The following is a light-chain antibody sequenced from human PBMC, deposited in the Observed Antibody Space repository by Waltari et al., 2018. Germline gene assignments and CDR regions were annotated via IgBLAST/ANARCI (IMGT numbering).Light chain of an antibody. Sequence: EVVMTQSPAALSVSQGERVTVPCKASKNIDNNLAGYQQKPGQSPRLLIYGASTRATGVPARFSGSGSGTEFTLTISSLQSEDCAVFYCQQYNRWPPLTFGGGTKVEIK. J-gene: IGKJ4*01. V-gene: IGKV3-15*01. CDR2: GAS. CDR1: KNIDNN. CDR3: QQYNRWPPLT.